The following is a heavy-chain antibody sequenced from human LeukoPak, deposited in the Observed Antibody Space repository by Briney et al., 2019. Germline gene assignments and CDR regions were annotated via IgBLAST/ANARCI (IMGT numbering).Heavy chain of an antibody. CDR3: ARDSGYEGGY. CDR1: GYTFASYY. D-gene: IGHD5-12*01. J-gene: IGHJ4*02. Sequence: ASVMVSCKASGYTFASYYMHWVRQAPGQGPEWMGRIVPILGVASFAQKFQGRVTIIADKSTSTAYMELSSLRSEDTAVYYCARDSGYEGGYWGQGTLVTVSS. V-gene: IGHV1-69*04. CDR2: IVPILGVA.